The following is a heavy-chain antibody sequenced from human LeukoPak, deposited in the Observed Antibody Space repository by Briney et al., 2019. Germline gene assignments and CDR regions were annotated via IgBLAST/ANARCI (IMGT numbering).Heavy chain of an antibody. J-gene: IGHJ6*03. CDR3: ERAGITNYYYYYYMDV. V-gene: IGHV4-59*11. CDR1: GGSISSHY. D-gene: IGHD1-7*01. Sequence: SETLSLTCTVSGGSISSHYWSWIRQPPGKGLEWIGYIYYSGSTNYNPSLKSRVTISVDTSKNQFSLKLSSVTAADTAVYYCERAGITNYYYYYYMDVWGKGTTVTVSS. CDR2: IYYSGST.